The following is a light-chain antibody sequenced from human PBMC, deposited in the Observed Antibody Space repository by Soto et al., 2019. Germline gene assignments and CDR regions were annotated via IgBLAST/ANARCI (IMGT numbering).Light chain of an antibody. J-gene: IGKJ1*01. Sequence: DIVMTQTPLSSPVTLGQPASISCRSSQSLVYSDGNTYLNWLQQRPGQPPRLLIYNVSKRLSGVPDRCSGSGAGTDFTLKISRVEVEDVGVYYCMQATQFPHTFGQGTKVEIK. CDR3: MQATQFPHT. CDR2: NVS. V-gene: IGKV2-24*01. CDR1: QSLVYSDGNTY.